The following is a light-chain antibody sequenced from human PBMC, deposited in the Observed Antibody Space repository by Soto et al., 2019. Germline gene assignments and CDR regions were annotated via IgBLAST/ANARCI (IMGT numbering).Light chain of an antibody. CDR1: QSIHTS. CDR2: DGS. Sequence: TQSPATLSLSPGERATLSCRASQSIHTSLAWYQQEPGKPPRLLIYDGSTRATGIPARFSGSGSGTEFTLTIGSLQSEDFAVYYCQQYSSSPSFGQGTRLEIK. J-gene: IGKJ5*01. CDR3: QQYSSSPS. V-gene: IGKV3-15*01.